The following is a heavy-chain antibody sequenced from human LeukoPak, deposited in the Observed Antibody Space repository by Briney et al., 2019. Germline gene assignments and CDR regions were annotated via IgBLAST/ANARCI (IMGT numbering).Heavy chain of an antibody. J-gene: IGHJ4*02. CDR2: ISSSGNTI. CDR3: ARGGYTFGYDDY. CDR1: GFTLSSYE. D-gene: IGHD5-18*01. Sequence: GGSLRLSCAASGFTLSSYEMNWVRHAPGKGLQWVSYISSSGNTIYHSAPVKSRFTSSRANAKTSLDLQMYNLRAEDTAVYYCARGGYTFGYDDYWGQGNLVTVSS. V-gene: IGHV3-48*03.